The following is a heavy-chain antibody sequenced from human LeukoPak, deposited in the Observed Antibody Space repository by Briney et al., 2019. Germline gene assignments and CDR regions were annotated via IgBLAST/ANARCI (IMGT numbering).Heavy chain of an antibody. CDR3: AKEGSYCSSTSCYSSEGMDV. V-gene: IGHV3-30*18. J-gene: IGHJ6*02. CDR1: GFTFSSYG. D-gene: IGHD2-2*02. Sequence: GRSLRLSCAASGFTFSSYGMHWVRQAPGKGLEWVAVISYDGCNKYYADSVKGRFTISRDNSKNTLYLQMNSLRAEDTAVYYCAKEGSYCSSTSCYSSEGMDVWGQGTTVTVSS. CDR2: ISYDGCNK.